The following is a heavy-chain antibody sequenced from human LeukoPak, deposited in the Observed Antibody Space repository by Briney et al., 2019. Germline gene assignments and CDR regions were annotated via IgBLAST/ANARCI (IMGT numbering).Heavy chain of an antibody. Sequence: GGSLRLSCAASGFTFSSHAMSWVRQAPGKGLEWVSSISGSGGETFYADSAKGRFAISRDNVKNTLDLQMNSLRVEDTAVYYCTKRGAYGSGRSYFFEFWGQGILVTVSS. V-gene: IGHV3-23*01. CDR1: GFTFSSHA. CDR2: ISGSGGET. D-gene: IGHD2-15*01. CDR3: TKRGAYGSGRSYFFEF. J-gene: IGHJ4*02.